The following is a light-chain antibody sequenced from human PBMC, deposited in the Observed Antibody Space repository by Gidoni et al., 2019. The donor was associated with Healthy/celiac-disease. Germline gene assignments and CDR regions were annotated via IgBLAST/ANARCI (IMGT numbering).Light chain of an antibody. CDR3: QQYNNWPPVT. J-gene: IGKJ4*01. V-gene: IGKV3-15*01. Sequence: EIVMTQSAATLSVSPGGRATLSCRAIQSVSRNLAWYTQTPGQAPRLLIYGASTMATGIPARFSGSWSGTEFTFTISRLQSEDFAVYYFQQYNNWPPVTFGGGTKVEIK. CDR2: GAS. CDR1: QSVSRN.